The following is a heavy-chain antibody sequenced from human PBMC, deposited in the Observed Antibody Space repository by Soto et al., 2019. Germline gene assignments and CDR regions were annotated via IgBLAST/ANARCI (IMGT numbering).Heavy chain of an antibody. CDR3: AKTSYDFWSGSPYYYMDV. CDR2: IYYSGST. Sequence: PSETQSLTCTVSGGSISSYYWSWIRQPPGKGLEWIGYIYYSGSTNYNPSLKSRVTTSVDTSKNQFSLKLSSVTAADTAVYYCAKTSYDFWSGSPYYYMDVWGKGTTVTVSS. CDR1: GGSISSYY. J-gene: IGHJ6*03. D-gene: IGHD3-3*01. V-gene: IGHV4-59*08.